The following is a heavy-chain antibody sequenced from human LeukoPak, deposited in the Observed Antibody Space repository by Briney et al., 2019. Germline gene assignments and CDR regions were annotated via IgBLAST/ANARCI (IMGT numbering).Heavy chain of an antibody. CDR1: GGSISSDDNY. D-gene: IGHD2-8*01. J-gene: IGHJ4*02. V-gene: IGHV4-30-4*08. CDR3: AEGVDRKKVDR. CDR2: IYHSGTT. Sequence: PSETLSVTCTVSGGSISSDDNYWSWIRQRPGKGLEWIGCIYHSGTTYYNPSLKSRVTISVDTSKNQFSLRLTSVTVADTVVYYCAEGVDRKKVDRWGQGTLVTVSS.